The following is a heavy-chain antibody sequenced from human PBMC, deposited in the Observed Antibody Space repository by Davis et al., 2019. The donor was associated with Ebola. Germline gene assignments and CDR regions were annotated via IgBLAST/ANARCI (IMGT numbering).Heavy chain of an antibody. CDR3: ARATTGYYYDTTGGAFDI. CDR2: ISGSSTYI. J-gene: IGHJ3*02. V-gene: IGHV3-21*01. Sequence: GESLKISCAGSGFTFTDYNLNWVRQAPGKGLEWVSSISGSSTYIYYADSVKGRFTISRDNAENSLYLQMSSLRAEDTAVYYCARATTGYYYDTTGGAFDIWGQGTMVTVSS. CDR1: GFTFTDYN. D-gene: IGHD3-22*01.